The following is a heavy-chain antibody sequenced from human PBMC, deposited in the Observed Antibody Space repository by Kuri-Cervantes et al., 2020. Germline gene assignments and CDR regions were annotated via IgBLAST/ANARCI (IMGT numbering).Heavy chain of an antibody. CDR1: GFTFGDYG. CDR2: IKSKTDGGTT. CDR3: AKVETGSYYGRSEDY. V-gene: IGHV3-15*01. D-gene: IGHD1-26*01. J-gene: IGHJ4*02. Sequence: GGSLRLSCAASGFTFGDYGMSWVRQAPGKGLEWVGRIKSKTDGGTTDYGAPVKGRFTISRDDSKNTLYLQMNSLRAEDTAVYYCAKVETGSYYGRSEDYWGQGTLVTVSS.